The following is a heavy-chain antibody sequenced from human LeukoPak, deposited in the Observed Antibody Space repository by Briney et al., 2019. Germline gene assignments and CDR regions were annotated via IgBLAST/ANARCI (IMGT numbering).Heavy chain of an antibody. V-gene: IGHV1-18*01. CDR2: ISPYSGKT. CDR1: DNTFAGKG. J-gene: IGHJ3*02. Sequence: ASVKVSCKASDNTFAGKGVIWVRQAPGQGLEWMAYISPYSGKTKYGQKIQGRVTVTTDTTTTTSYLDLRRLTSDDTAVYYCVREEWCSNDDCYLNAFDIWGQGTMVTVSS. CDR3: VREEWCSNDDCYLNAFDI. D-gene: IGHD2-8*02.